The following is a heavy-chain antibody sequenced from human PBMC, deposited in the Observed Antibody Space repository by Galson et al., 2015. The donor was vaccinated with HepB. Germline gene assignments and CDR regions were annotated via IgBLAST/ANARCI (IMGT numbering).Heavy chain of an antibody. Sequence: SLRLSCAASGFTFSTYGLHWVRQAPGKGLEWVSVIWYDGTNKYYADSVKGRFTISRDNSKNTLFLRKTGLTADDTAIYYCARVHPEYTSGWYRQALYYFDSWGQGTLVAVSS. CDR3: ARVHPEYTSGWYRQALYYFDS. CDR2: IWYDGTNK. V-gene: IGHV3-33*01. D-gene: IGHD6-19*01. J-gene: IGHJ4*02. CDR1: GFTFSTYG.